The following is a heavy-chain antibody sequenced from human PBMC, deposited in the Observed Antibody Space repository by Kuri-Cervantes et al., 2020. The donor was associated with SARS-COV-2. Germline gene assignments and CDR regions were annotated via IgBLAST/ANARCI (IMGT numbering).Heavy chain of an antibody. J-gene: IGHJ4*02. V-gene: IGHV4-34*01. Sequence: SETLSLTCAVYGGSFSGYYWSWIRQPPGKGLEWIGEINHSGSTNYNPSLKSRVTISVDTSKNQFSLKLSSVTAADAAVYYCARGPRWSIAASFDYWGQGNLVTVSS. CDR3: ARGPRWSIAASFDY. CDR2: INHSGST. CDR1: GGSFSGYY. D-gene: IGHD6-6*01.